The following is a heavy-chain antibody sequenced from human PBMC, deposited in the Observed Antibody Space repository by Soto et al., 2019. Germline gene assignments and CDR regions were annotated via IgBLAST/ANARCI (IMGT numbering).Heavy chain of an antibody. Sequence: QVQLVQSGAEVKKPGSSVKVSCKASGGTFSSYAISWVRQAPGQGLEWMGGIIPIFGTANYAQKFQGRVTITADESTSTAYMELSSLRSEDTAVYYCGHEYCISTSCPGYYGMDVWGQGTTVTVSS. V-gene: IGHV1-69*12. CDR3: GHEYCISTSCPGYYGMDV. D-gene: IGHD2-2*01. CDR1: GGTFSSYA. J-gene: IGHJ6*02. CDR2: IIPIFGTA.